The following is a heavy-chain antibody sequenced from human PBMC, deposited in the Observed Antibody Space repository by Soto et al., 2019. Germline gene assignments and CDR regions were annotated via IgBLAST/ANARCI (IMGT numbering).Heavy chain of an antibody. J-gene: IGHJ4*02. CDR2: VSDSGSST. D-gene: IGHD1-26*01. V-gene: IGHV3-23*01. CDR3: AKRWEARHFDY. Sequence: EVQLLESGGGLVQPGGSLRLSCEASGFTLSSYVMTWIRQAPGKGPEWVSSVSDSGSSTYYADSVKGRFTISRDISKNTLYLQMNSLRAEDTAVYYCAKRWEARHFDYWGQGTLVTVSS. CDR1: GFTLSSYV.